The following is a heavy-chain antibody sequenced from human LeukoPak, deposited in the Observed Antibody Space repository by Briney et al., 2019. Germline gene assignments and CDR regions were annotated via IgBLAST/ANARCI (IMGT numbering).Heavy chain of an antibody. V-gene: IGHV3-23*01. D-gene: IGHD6-13*01. J-gene: IGHJ4*02. Sequence: LSLACTVSGGSISSGGYYWSWVRQAPGKGLEWVSAISGSGGSTYYADSVKGRFTISRDNSKNTLYLQMNSLRAEDTAVYYCAKGDHDPSSQLPYWGQGTLVTVSS. CDR2: ISGSGGST. CDR3: AKGDHDPSSQLPY. CDR1: GGSISSGGYY.